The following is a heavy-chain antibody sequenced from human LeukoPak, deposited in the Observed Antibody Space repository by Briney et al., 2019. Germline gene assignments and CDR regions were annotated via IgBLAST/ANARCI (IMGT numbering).Heavy chain of an antibody. CDR1: GGSISSGGYY. D-gene: IGHD2-2*01. CDR3: ARASYCSSTSCYAYYFDY. CDR2: IYYSGST. Sequence: PSETLSLTRTVSGGSISSGGYYWSWIRQHPGKGLEWIGYIYYSGSTYYNPSLKSRVTISVDTSKNQFSLKLSSVTAADTAVYYCARASYCSSTSCYAYYFDYWGQGTLVTVSS. V-gene: IGHV4-31*03. J-gene: IGHJ4*02.